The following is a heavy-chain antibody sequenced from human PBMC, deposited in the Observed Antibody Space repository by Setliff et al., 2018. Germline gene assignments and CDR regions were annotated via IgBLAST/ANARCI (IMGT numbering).Heavy chain of an antibody. Sequence: GGSLRLSCAASGFTFSDHYMDWVRQAPGKGLEWVGRSRNKANRYATAYAASVKGRFTISRDDSKNSVYLQMNSLKNEDTAVYYGALDSSGSNGGYWGQGTLVTVSS. J-gene: IGHJ4*02. CDR1: GFTFSDHY. D-gene: IGHD3-22*01. CDR2: SRNKANRYAT. V-gene: IGHV3-72*01. CDR3: ALDSSGSNGGY.